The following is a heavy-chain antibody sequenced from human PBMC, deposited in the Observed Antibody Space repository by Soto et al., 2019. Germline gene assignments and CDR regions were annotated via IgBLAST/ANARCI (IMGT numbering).Heavy chain of an antibody. J-gene: IGHJ4*02. CDR3: ASDLPPVDY. CDR2: ISAYNGNT. V-gene: IGHV1-18*01. Sequence: QVQLVQSGAEVKKPGASVKVSCKASGYTFSSYFISWVRQAPGQGLEWMGWISAYNGNTNYAQNLQGRVTRTTDTATRTDYMELRSLSSDDTAVYYCASDLPPVDYWGQGTLVTVSS. CDR1: GYTFSSYF.